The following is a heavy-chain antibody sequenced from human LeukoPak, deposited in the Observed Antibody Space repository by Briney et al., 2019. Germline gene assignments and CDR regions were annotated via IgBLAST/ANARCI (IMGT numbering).Heavy chain of an antibody. CDR2: IKQDGSEK. CDR3: ARDTHVLRYFDWFDY. D-gene: IGHD3-9*01. J-gene: IGHJ5*01. Sequence: GGSLRLSCAASGFTFSSYWMSWVRQAPGKGLEWVANIKQDGSEKYYVDSVKGRFTISRDNAKNSLYLQMNSLRAEDTAVYDFARDTHVLRYFDWFDYWGQGTLVTVSS. CDR1: GFTFSSYW. V-gene: IGHV3-7*01.